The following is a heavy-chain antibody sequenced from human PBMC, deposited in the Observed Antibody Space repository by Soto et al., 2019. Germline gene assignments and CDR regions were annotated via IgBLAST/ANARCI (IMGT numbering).Heavy chain of an antibody. J-gene: IGHJ4*02. V-gene: IGHV3-30-3*01. CDR2: ISHDGINK. D-gene: IGHD3-10*01. CDR1: GFTFSSYA. CDR3: ARDLDPSGSYYTDY. Sequence: GGSLRLSCAASGFTFSSYAMNWVRQAPGKGLEWVALISHDGINKYYADSVRGRFTISRDSSTSTAYMELRSLTSDDTAVYYCARDLDPSGSYYTDYWGPGTLVTVSS.